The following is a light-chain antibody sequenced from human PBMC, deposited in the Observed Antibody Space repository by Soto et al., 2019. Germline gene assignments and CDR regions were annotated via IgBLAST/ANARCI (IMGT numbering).Light chain of an antibody. CDR3: QQYGTSPLT. Sequence: DIVSTQSPGTLSLSPGERATLSCRASQSVGSAYLSWYQQKPGQAPRLLIYGASSRATGIPDRFSGIGSGTDFTLTISRLEPEDFAVYYCQQYGTSPLTFGGGTKVDIK. CDR1: QSVGSAY. V-gene: IGKV3-20*01. CDR2: GAS. J-gene: IGKJ4*01.